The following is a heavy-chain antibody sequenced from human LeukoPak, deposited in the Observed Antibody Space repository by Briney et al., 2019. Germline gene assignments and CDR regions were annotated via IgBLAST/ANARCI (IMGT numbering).Heavy chain of an antibody. J-gene: IGHJ4*02. CDR1: GYTFTTYN. V-gene: IGHV1-18*01. CDR2: ISGYNGNT. Sequence: GASVKVSCKASGYTFTTYNINWVRQAPGQGLEWMGWISGYNGNTNYAQKLQGRVTMTTDTSTSTVTMELRSLRSDDTAVYYCARDPRYYDSAGYYFDFWGQGTQVSVSS. D-gene: IGHD3-22*01. CDR3: ARDPRYYDSAGYYFDF.